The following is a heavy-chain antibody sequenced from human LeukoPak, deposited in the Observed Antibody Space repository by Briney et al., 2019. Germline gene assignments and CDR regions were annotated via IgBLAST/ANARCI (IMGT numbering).Heavy chain of an antibody. D-gene: IGHD1-26*01. CDR3: ARVRQSGSPLDY. V-gene: IGHV3-11*05. CDR1: GFTFSDYY. CDR2: ISKSGCNT. Sequence: GGSLRLSCAASGFTFSDYYMSWIRQAPGKGLEWVSYISKSGCNTNYADSVKGRFTMSRDNAKNSLYLQMNSLRAEDTAVYYCARVRQSGSPLDYWGQGTLVTVSS. J-gene: IGHJ4*02.